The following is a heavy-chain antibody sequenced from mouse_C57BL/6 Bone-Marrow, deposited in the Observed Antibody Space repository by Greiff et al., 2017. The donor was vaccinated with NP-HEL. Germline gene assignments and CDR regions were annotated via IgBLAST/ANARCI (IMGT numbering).Heavy chain of an antibody. J-gene: IGHJ4*01. V-gene: IGHV2-2*01. D-gene: IGHD1-1*02. Sequence: QVQLQQSGPGLVQPSPSLSITCTVSGFSLTSYGVHWVRQSPGQGLEWLGVIWSGGSTDYYVAFISSLSICTDNSKSQVFFKMNSVQAEDKAIYYCDRNLWDYAMDYWGQGTSVTVSS. CDR2: IWSGGST. CDR3: DRNLWDYAMDY. CDR1: GFSLTSYG.